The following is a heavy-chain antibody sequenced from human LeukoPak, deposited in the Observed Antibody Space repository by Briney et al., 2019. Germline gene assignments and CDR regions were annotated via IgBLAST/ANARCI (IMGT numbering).Heavy chain of an antibody. CDR1: GGSFSNNF. CDR2: IYPSGNT. J-gene: IGHJ3*02. Sequence: SETLSLTCSVSGGSFSNNFWSWVRQPAGKGLEWIGRIYPSGNTNYNPSLKSRVTLSVDTSKTQFSLNLSSVTAADTAVYYCAADRTGLAFDIWGQGTMVTVSS. V-gene: IGHV4-4*07. D-gene: IGHD3-22*01. CDR3: AADRTGLAFDI.